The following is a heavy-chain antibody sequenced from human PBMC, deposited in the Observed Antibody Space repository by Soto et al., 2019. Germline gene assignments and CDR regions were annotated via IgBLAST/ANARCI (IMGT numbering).Heavy chain of an antibody. J-gene: IGHJ3*02. D-gene: IGHD3-16*01. CDR1: GFTFSNYR. V-gene: IGHV3-21*01. CDR3: ASWAQDAFDI. Sequence: GGSLRLSCAASGFTFSNYRMSWVRQAPGQGLEWVSSISGTSAYIYYADSVKGRFTISRDNAKNSLYLQMNRLRAEDTAVYYCASWAQDAFDIWGQGTMVTVSS. CDR2: ISGTSAYI.